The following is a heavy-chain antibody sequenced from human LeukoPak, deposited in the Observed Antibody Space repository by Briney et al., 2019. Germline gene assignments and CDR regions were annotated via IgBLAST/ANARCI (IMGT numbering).Heavy chain of an antibody. J-gene: IGHJ6*03. CDR2: IYTSGST. CDR3: ARLEYSSSAYYYYYYMDV. CDR1: GGSISSYY. D-gene: IGHD6-6*01. V-gene: IGHV4-4*09. Sequence: SETLSFTCTVSGGSISSYYWSWIRQPPGKGLEWIGYIYTSGSTNYNPSLKSRVTISVDTSKNQFSLKLSSVTAADTAVYYCARLEYSSSAYYYYYYMDVWGKGTTVTVSS.